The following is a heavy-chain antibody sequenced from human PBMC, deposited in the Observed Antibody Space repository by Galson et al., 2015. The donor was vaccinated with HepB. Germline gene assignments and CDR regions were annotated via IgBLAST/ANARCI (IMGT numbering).Heavy chain of an antibody. CDR1: GGTFSSYA. D-gene: IGHD3-22*01. J-gene: IGHJ4*02. Sequence: SVKVSCKASGGTFSSYAISWVQQAPGQGLEWMGGIIPIFGTANYAQKFQGRVTITADESTSTAYMELSSLRSEDTAVYYCARDSSSYYYDSSGYYSSWGQGTLVTVSS. V-gene: IGHV1-69*13. CDR3: ARDSSSYYYDSSGYYSS. CDR2: IIPIFGTA.